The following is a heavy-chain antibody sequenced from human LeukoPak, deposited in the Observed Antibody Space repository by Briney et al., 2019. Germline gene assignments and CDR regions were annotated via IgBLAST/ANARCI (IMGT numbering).Heavy chain of an antibody. V-gene: IGHV4-31*03. Sequence: SHTLSLTRLLSRGSLNRGGHLRSWLRQHPARGLAWMGYVYHSGSTYYNPSLKSRVTISVDTSKNQFSLKLSSVTAADTAVYYCARDIMVRSSSAWRSVPDVWGKGTTVTVSS. CDR1: RGSLNRGGHL. CDR3: ARDIMVRSSSAWRSVPDV. CDR2: VYHSGST. D-gene: IGHD3-10*01. J-gene: IGHJ6*04.